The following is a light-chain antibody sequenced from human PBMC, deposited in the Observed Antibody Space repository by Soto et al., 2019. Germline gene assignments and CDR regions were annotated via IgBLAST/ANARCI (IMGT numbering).Light chain of an antibody. CDR3: QHRMNWPLT. CDR1: QSIGNF. J-gene: IGKJ5*01. V-gene: IGKV3-11*01. CDR2: DAS. Sequence: EIVMTQSPAILSLSPGQRATLSSRASQSIGNFLAWYPQKPGQPPRXXIFDASNRETGVPARFTGSGAETEFTRTISSLEPEDVEVYYCQHRMNWPLTFGQGTRLEIK.